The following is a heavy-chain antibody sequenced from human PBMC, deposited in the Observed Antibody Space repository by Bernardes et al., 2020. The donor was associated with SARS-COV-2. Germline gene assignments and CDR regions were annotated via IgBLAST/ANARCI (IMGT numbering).Heavy chain of an antibody. CDR1: GFTVSSYS. V-gene: IGHV3-21*01. Sequence: GESLRLSWAASGFTVSSYSMNWVRQAQGKGMEWVSSISSSSSNRYYTDSVKGRFTISRDNAKNSLYLQMNSLRAEDTAVYYCAKYRSPTRHVGSLWSGYESPNYYCAMDVWGQGATVTVSS. D-gene: IGHD3-3*01. J-gene: IGHJ6*02. CDR2: ISSSSSNR. CDR3: AKYRSPTRHVGSLWSGYESPNYYCAMDV.